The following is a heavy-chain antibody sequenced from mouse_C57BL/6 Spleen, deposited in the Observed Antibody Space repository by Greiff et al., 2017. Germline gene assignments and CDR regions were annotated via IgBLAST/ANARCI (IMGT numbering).Heavy chain of an antibody. V-gene: IGHV5-9-1*02. Sequence: EVQGVESGEGLVKPGGSLKLSCAASGFTFSSYAMSWVRQTPEKRLEWVAYISSGGDYIYYADTVKGRFTISRDNARNTLYLQMSSLKSEDTAMYYCTRGETGAWFAYWGQGTLVTVSA. D-gene: IGHD4-1*01. CDR1: GFTFSSYA. J-gene: IGHJ3*01. CDR3: TRGETGAWFAY. CDR2: ISSGGDYI.